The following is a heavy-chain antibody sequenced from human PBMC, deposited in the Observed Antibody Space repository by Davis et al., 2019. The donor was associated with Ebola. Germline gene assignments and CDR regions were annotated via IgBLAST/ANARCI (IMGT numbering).Heavy chain of an antibody. D-gene: IGHD5-24*01. CDR3: AKTVGWLQQTGEEYFQN. Sequence: GESLKISCAASGFAVNRNYMSWIRQAPGKGLEWVSFISGSGTTVSYADSVRGRFTISRDNAMNSLYLQMRSLRAEDTAVYYCAKTVGWLQQTGEEYFQNWGQGTLVTVS. V-gene: IGHV3-11*01. J-gene: IGHJ1*01. CDR2: ISGSGTTV. CDR1: GFAVNRNY.